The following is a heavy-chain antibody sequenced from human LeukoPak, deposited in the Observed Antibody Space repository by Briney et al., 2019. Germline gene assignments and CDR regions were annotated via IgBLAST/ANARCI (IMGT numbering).Heavy chain of an antibody. CDR2: MNPNSGNT. V-gene: IGHV1-8*01. J-gene: IGHJ6*02. CDR3: ASQPYYDILTGYYEYYGMDV. CDR1: GYTFTSYD. D-gene: IGHD3-9*01. Sequence: ASVKVSCKASGYTFTSYDINWVRQATGQGLEWMGWMNPNSGNTGYAQKFQGRVAMTRNTSISTAYMELSSLRSEDTAVYYCASQPYYDILTGYYEYYGMDVWGQGTTVTVSS.